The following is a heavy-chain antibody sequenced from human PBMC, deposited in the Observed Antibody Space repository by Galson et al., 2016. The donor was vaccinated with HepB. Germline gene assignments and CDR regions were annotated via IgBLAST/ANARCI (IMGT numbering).Heavy chain of an antibody. Sequence: SLRLSCAASGFTVSSNYMSWVRQAPGKGLEWVSIIDSGGRTSYADSVKGRFTISRDNGRTSLYLQMDSLRAEDTAVYYCARAGPSDSSSLYHHSYYGMDVWGQGTTVIVSS. CDR2: IDSGGRT. CDR1: GFTVSSNY. D-gene: IGHD6-6*01. J-gene: IGHJ6*02. V-gene: IGHV3-53*01. CDR3: ARAGPSDSSSLYHHSYYGMDV.